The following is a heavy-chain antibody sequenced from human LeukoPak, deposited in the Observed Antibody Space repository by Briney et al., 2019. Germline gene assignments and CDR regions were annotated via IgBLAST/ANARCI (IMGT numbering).Heavy chain of an antibody. J-gene: IGHJ4*02. V-gene: IGHV3-33*06. CDR3: AKDRETYEYTFDY. CDR1: GFSFSTYG. CDR2: MWYDGSKD. Sequence: PGGSLRLSCAASGFSFSTYGIHWVRQAPGKGLERVAVMWYDGSKDYYADSVKGRFTISRDTSKNTLYLQMNNLRAEDTAVYYCAKDRETYEYTFDYWGQGTLVTVSS. D-gene: IGHD6-6*01.